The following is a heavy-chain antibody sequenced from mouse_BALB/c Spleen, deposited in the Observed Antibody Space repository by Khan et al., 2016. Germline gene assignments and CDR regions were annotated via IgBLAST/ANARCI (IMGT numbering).Heavy chain of an antibody. V-gene: IGHV1-54*01. CDR2: INPGSGGT. CDR1: GYAFTNYL. CDR3: ARLPAWFAY. J-gene: IGHJ3*01. Sequence: QVQLQQSGAELVRPGTSVKVSCKASGYAFTNYLMEWVKQRPGQGLEWIGVINPGSGGTYYNEKFKGKATLTADKSSSTAYMQLSSLTSDDSAVYFCARLPAWFAYWGQGTLVTVSA.